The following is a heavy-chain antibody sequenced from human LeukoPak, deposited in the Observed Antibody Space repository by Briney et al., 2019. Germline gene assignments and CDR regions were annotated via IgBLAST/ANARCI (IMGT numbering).Heavy chain of an antibody. J-gene: IGHJ4*02. D-gene: IGHD3-10*01. Sequence: ASVKVSCKASGYTFTSYYMHWVRQAPGQGLEWMGIINPSGGSTSYAQKFQGRVTMTRDMSTSTAYMELSSLRSEDTAVYYCARVPTLLWFGDPYGYWGQGTLVTVSS. CDR1: GYTFTSYY. CDR2: INPSGGST. V-gene: IGHV1-46*01. CDR3: ARVPTLLWFGDPYGY.